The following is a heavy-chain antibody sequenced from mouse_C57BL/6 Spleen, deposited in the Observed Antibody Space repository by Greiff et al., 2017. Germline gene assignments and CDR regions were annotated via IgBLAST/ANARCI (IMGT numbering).Heavy chain of an antibody. V-gene: IGHV2-5*01. CDR3: DKNYYYGSSYHWYFDD. J-gene: IGHJ1*03. CDR2: IWSGDST. CDR1: GFSLTSYG. Sequence: QVQLKESGPGLVQPSQSLSITCTVSGFSLTSYGVHWVRQSPGKGLEWLGVIWSGDSTDYIAAYMSRLSITKDNSKSQVFFKMNSLQADDTDIYYCDKNYYYGSSYHWYFDDWGTGTTVTVSS. D-gene: IGHD1-1*01.